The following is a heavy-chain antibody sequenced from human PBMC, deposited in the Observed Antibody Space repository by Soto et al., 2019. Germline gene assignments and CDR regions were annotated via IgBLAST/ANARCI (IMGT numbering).Heavy chain of an antibody. CDR1: GFTFSDYY. Sequence: GGSLRLSCAASGFTFSDYYMSWIRQAPGKGLEWVSYITNSGNTIYYADSVEGRFTISRDSAENSLYLQMNSLRAEDTAVYYCARGSSVHGGVFDYWGQGTLVTVSS. CDR3: ARGSSVHGGVFDY. CDR2: ITNSGNTI. J-gene: IGHJ4*02. V-gene: IGHV3-11*01. D-gene: IGHD6-19*01.